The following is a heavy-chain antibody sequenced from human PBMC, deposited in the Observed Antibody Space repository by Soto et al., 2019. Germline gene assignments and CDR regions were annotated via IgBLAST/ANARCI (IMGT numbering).Heavy chain of an antibody. CDR3: ARDRPYSSSWYPEY. V-gene: IGHV3-30-3*01. Sequence: QVHLVESGGGVVRPGGSLRLSCAASGFTFSTHAMHWVRQAPGKGLEWVALISYDGTTKYYADSVKGRFTISSDNSKNTLYLQMNSLRGEDMAIYCCARDRPYSSSWYPEYWAQGTLVTVSS. CDR1: GFTFSTHA. CDR2: ISYDGTTK. D-gene: IGHD6-13*01. J-gene: IGHJ4*02.